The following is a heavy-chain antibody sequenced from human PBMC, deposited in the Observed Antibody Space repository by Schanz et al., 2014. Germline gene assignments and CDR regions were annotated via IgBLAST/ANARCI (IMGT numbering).Heavy chain of an antibody. J-gene: IGHJ3*02. CDR3: ARGPSTGAFDI. V-gene: IGHV1-8*02. CDR1: GYTFTSYD. CDR2: MNPNSGNT. Sequence: QVQLVQSGAEVKKPGASVRLSCEASGYTFTSYDINWVRQAPGQGLEWMGWMNPNSGNTGYAQKFQGRVTMTRHTSISTAYMELSSLRSEDTAVYFCARGPSTGAFDIWGQGTMVTGSS.